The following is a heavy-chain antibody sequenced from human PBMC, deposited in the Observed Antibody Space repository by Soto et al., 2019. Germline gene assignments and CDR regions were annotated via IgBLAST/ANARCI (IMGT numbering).Heavy chain of an antibody. CDR2: IYYSGST. CDR1: GGSISSGGYY. J-gene: IGHJ5*02. V-gene: IGHV4-31*03. Sequence: QVQLQESGPGLVKPSQTLSLTCTVSGGSISSGGYYWSWIRQHPGKGLEWIGYIYYSGSTYYNPSLKSRVTISVDTSKNQFSLKLSSVTAADTVVYYCARCDVITNNWFDPWGQGTLVTVSS. D-gene: IGHD3-22*01. CDR3: ARCDVITNNWFDP.